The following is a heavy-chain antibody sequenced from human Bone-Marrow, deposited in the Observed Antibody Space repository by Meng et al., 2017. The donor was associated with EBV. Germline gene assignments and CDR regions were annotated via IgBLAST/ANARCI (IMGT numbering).Heavy chain of an antibody. CDR2: INHTGNT. CDR1: GGSFRGYY. D-gene: IGHD1-26*01. Sequence: LVTPSAPSSLTAAVDGGSFRGYYGTLIRQPPGKGLEWIGEINHTGNTNYNPSLKSRVTISVDRSKNQFSLKMKSVTAADTAVYYCARGLVGATTGLIDYWGQRALVTVSS. CDR3: ARGLVGATTGLIDY. J-gene: IGHJ4*02. V-gene: IGHV4-34*01.